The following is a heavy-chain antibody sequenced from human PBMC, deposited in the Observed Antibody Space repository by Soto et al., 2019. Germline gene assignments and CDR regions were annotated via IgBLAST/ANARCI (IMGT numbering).Heavy chain of an antibody. CDR1: GFTVSSDS. CDR3: ARGDREDILVVVGARPGEYGIDI. Sequence: PGGSLRLSCAASGFTVSSDSMTWVRQAPGKGLEWISIIYSDNNTDYADSVKGRFSISRDTSKNILYLQMNSLRAEDTGVYYCARGDREDILVVVGARPGEYGIDIWGQGTTVTVSS. V-gene: IGHV3-53*01. D-gene: IGHD2-15*01. J-gene: IGHJ6*02. CDR2: IYSDNNT.